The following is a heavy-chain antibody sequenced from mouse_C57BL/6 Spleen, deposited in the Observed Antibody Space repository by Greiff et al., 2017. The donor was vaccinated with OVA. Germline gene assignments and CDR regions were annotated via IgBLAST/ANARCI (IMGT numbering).Heavy chain of an antibody. CDR2: IYPGDGDT. V-gene: IGHV1-82*01. D-gene: IGHD4-1*01. Sequence: VMLQQSGPELVKPGASVKISCKASGYAFSSSWMNWVKQRPGKGLEWIGRIYPGDGDTNYNGKFKGKATLTADKSSSTAYMQLSSLTSEDAAVYFCARGGTGTPGDYWGQGTSVTVSS. J-gene: IGHJ4*01. CDR1: GYAFSSSW. CDR3: ARGGTGTPGDY.